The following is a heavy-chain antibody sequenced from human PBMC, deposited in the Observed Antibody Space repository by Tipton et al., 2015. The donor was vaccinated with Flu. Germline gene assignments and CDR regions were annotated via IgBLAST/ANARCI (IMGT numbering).Heavy chain of an antibody. CDR2: ISHSGRT. CDR3: ARVLVAGTGPLFDY. CDR1: DYSISSGYY. D-gene: IGHD6-19*01. J-gene: IGHJ4*02. V-gene: IGHV4-38-2*02. Sequence: PGLVKPSETLSLICTVSDYSISSGYYWGWIRQPPGKGLEWIGCISHSGRTYYNPSLKSRVTISVDTAKNQFSQRLSSVTAADTAVYYCARVLVAGTGPLFDYWGQGTLVTVSS.